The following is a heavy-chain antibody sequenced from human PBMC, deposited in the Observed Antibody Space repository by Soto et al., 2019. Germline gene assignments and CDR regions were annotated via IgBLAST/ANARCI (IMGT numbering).Heavy chain of an antibody. J-gene: IGHJ4*02. V-gene: IGHV1-3*01. CDR2: INAGNGNT. CDR1: GYTYTSYA. Sequence: ASLKVSCKASGYTYTSYARHWVRQAHGQRLEWMGWINAGNGNTKYSQKFQGRVTITRDTSASTAYMELSSLRSEDTAVYYCARDPGYCSSTSCSRKFDYWGQGTLVTVSS. CDR3: ARDPGYCSSTSCSRKFDY. D-gene: IGHD2-2*01.